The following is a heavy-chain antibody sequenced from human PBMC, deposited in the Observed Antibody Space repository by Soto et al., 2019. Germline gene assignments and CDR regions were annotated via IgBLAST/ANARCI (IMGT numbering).Heavy chain of an antibody. D-gene: IGHD6-19*01. CDR2: VYYSGTT. J-gene: IGHJ3*02. V-gene: IGHV4-39*01. Sequence: PSETLSLTCTVSGGSISSSSYYWAWVRQPPGKGLEWIGSVYYSGTTYYNPSLKSRVTIPGDTSKNQFSLKLSSVTAADTAVYYCASQRGGWYYAFDIWAKGQWSPSPQ. CDR1: GGSISSSSYY. CDR3: ASQRGGWYYAFDI.